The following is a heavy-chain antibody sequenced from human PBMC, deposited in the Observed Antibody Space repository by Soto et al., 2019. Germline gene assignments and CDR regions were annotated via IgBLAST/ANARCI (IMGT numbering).Heavy chain of an antibody. Sequence: ASVKVSCKASGYTFTSYGISWVRQAPGQGLEWMGWISAYNGNTNYAQKLQGRVTMTTDTSTSTAYMELRSLRSDDTAVYYCASSWIVVVPDGLDYGIDVWGQGTTVTVSS. V-gene: IGHV1-18*01. J-gene: IGHJ6*02. CDR2: ISAYNGNT. CDR3: ASSWIVVVPDGLDYGIDV. D-gene: IGHD2-2*01. CDR1: GYTFTSYG.